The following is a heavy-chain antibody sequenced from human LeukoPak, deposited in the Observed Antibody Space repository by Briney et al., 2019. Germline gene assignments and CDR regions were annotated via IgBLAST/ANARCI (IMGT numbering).Heavy chain of an antibody. CDR3: ARVRIAAAGTSPDYYYYGMDV. Sequence: PSETLSLTCAVYGGSLSGYYWSWIRQPPGKGLEWIGEINHSGSTNYNPSLKSRVTISVDKSKNQFSLKLSSVTAADTAVYYCARVRIAAAGTSPDYYYYGMDVWGKGTTVTVSS. J-gene: IGHJ6*04. CDR2: INHSGST. D-gene: IGHD6-13*01. V-gene: IGHV4-34*01. CDR1: GGSLSGYY.